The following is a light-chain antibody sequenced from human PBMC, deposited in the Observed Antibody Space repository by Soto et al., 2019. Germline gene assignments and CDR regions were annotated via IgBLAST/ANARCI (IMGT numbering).Light chain of an antibody. CDR1: KSISPW. V-gene: IGKV1-5*03. CDR2: TTS. J-gene: IGKJ1*01. CDR3: QQYKTYSRT. Sequence: GDRVTITCRASKSISPWLAWYQQRPGKAPKVLMYTTSTLQAGVPSRFSGSGYGTEFNLTISSLQPDDFATYYCQQYKTYSRTFGQGTKVEI.